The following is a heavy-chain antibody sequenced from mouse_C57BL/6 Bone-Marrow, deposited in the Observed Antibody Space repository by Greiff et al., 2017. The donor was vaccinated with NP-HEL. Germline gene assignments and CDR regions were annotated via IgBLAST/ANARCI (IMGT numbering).Heavy chain of an antibody. Sequence: VQLKESGPGLVAPSQSLSLTCTVSGFSLTSYAISWVRQPPGKGLEWLGVIWTGGGTNYNSASKSSLSISKDNSKSQVFLKRNSLQTDDTASYYCARNEGSTPAYWGQGTLVTVSA. CDR2: IWTGGGT. J-gene: IGHJ3*01. D-gene: IGHD5-1*01. CDR3: ARNEGSTPAY. CDR1: GFSLTSYA. V-gene: IGHV2-9-1*01.